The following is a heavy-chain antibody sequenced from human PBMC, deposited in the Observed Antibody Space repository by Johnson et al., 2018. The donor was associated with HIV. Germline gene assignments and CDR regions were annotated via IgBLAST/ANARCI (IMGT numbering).Heavy chain of an antibody. CDR2: ISYDGSNK. V-gene: IGHV3-30*04. CDR1: GFTFTSYA. D-gene: IGHD4-11*01. J-gene: IGHJ3*02. Sequence: QVQLVESGGGVVQPGGSLRLSCAASGFTFTSYAMHWVRQAPGKGLEWVAVISYDGSNKYYADSVKGRFTISRDNSKNTLYLQMNSLRAEDTAVYYCARNDVFDIWGQGTMVTVSS. CDR3: ARNDVFDI.